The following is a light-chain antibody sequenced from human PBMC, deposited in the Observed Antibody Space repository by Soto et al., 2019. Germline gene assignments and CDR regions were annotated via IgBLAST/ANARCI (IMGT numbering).Light chain of an antibody. CDR2: SDD. J-gene: IGLJ3*02. CDR1: SSSIGSNA. CDR3: AAWGDSLNTWV. V-gene: IGLV1-44*01. Sequence: QSVVTQPPSASGTPGQRVTISCSGSSSSIGSNAVSWYQHFPGTAPKVLIYSDDQRPSGVPDRFSGSKSGTSATLAISGLRAQDEADYFCAAWGDSLNTWVFGGGTKLTVL.